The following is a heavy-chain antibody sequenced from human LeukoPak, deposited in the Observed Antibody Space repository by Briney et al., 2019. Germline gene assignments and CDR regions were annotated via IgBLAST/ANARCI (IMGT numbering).Heavy chain of an antibody. CDR2: IYSGGST. D-gene: IGHD6-13*01. Sequence: PGGSLRLSCAASGFTVSSNYMSWVRQAPGKGLEWVSVIYSGGSTYYADSVKGRFTISRDNSKNTLYLQMNSLRAEDTAVYYCARDRVAAAGLFDYWGQGTLVTVSS. CDR1: GFTVSSNY. J-gene: IGHJ4*02. CDR3: ARDRVAAAGLFDY. V-gene: IGHV3-53*01.